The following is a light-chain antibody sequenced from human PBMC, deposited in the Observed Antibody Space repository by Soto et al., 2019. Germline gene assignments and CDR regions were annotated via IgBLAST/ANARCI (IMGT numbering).Light chain of an antibody. CDR2: AAS. CDR1: QIISSY. Sequence: DIQMTQSPSSLSASVGARVTITCRASQIISSYLNWYQPKPGKAPKLLIYAASSLQSGVPSRFSGSGSGTDFTLTISSLQPQAFATYYCQQSYSTPTWTFGQGTKVEIK. J-gene: IGKJ1*01. CDR3: QQSYSTPTWT. V-gene: IGKV1-39*01.